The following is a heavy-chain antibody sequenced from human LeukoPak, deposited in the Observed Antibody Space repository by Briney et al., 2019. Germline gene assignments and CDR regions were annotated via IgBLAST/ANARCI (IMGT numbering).Heavy chain of an antibody. V-gene: IGHV4-31*03. Sequence: SQTLSLTCTVSGGSISSGGYYWSWSRQRPGKGLEWIGYIYYSGSTYYNPSLKSRVTISVDTSKNQFSLKLSSVTAADTAVYYCARGFGEFLYWFDPWGQGTLVTVSS. J-gene: IGHJ5*02. CDR1: GGSISSGGYY. CDR2: IYYSGST. CDR3: ARGFGEFLYWFDP. D-gene: IGHD3-10*01.